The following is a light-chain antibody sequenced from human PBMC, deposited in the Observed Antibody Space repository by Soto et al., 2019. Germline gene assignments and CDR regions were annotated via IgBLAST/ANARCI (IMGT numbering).Light chain of an antibody. Sequence: IQLTQSPSSLSASVGDRVTITCRASQDIAIYLAWYQQKPGEAPKLLIYAASTLYGGVPSRFSGSGSGTDFALTITSLQAGDFATYYCQQLRMYPSTFGGGTKV. J-gene: IGKJ4*01. CDR3: QQLRMYPST. CDR2: AAS. V-gene: IGKV1-9*01. CDR1: QDIAIY.